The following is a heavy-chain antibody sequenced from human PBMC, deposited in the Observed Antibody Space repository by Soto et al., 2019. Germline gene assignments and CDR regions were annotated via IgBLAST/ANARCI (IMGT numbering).Heavy chain of an antibody. D-gene: IGHD5-12*01. CDR1: GYTFTGYY. CDR2: INPNSGGT. J-gene: IGHJ6*03. Sequence: GASVKVSCKASGYTFTGYYMHWVRQAPGQGLEWMGWINPNSGGTNYAQKFQGWVTMTRDTSISTAYMELSRLRSDDTAVYYCARGKREYSGYDYYYYYYMDVWGKGTTVTVS. V-gene: IGHV1-2*04. CDR3: ARGKREYSGYDYYYYYYMDV.